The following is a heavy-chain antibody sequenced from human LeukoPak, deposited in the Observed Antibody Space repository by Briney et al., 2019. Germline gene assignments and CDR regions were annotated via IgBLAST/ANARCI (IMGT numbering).Heavy chain of an antibody. V-gene: IGHV4-39*01. CDR2: VSYSGSA. CDR1: GDSMGSSYY. J-gene: IGHJ5*02. CDR3: ARSSAVAGLT. D-gene: IGHD6-19*01. Sequence: PSETLSLTCTVSGDSMGSSYYWAWIRQPPGKGLEWIGSVSYSGSAYYNPSLKSRAIISVDTSKNQFSLKLSSVTAADTALYYCARSSAVAGLTWGQGTLVTVSS.